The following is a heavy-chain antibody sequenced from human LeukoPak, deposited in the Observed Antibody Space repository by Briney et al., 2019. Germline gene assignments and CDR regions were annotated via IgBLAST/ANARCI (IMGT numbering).Heavy chain of an antibody. D-gene: IGHD2-2*01. CDR3: ARQLGYCSNTSCSHGMDV. Sequence: ASVKVSCKASGYTFTGYYMHWVRQAPGQGLEWMGWINPNSGGTNYAQKFQGRVTMTRDTSISTAYMELSRLRSDDTAVYYCARQLGYCSNTSCSHGMDVWGQGTTVTVSS. CDR2: INPNSGGT. V-gene: IGHV1-2*02. CDR1: GYTFTGYY. J-gene: IGHJ6*02.